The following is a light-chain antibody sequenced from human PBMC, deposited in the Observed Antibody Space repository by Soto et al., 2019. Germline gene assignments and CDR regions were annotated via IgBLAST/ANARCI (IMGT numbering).Light chain of an antibody. J-gene: IGLJ1*01. CDR3: TTWDDSLSGCV. V-gene: IGLV1-47*01. CDR1: SSNIGSNY. Sequence: QSVLTQPPSASGAPGQRVTISCSGSSSNIGSNYVYWYQQFPGTAPKLLIYRNSQRPSGVPDRFSGSTSGSSASLAISGLRSEDEADYYCTTWDDSLSGCVFGTGTKVTVL. CDR2: RNS.